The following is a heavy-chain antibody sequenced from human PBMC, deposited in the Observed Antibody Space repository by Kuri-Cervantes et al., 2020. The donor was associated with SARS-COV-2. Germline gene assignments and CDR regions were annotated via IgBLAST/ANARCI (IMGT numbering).Heavy chain of an antibody. D-gene: IGHD2-2*01. Sequence: GSLRLSCTVSGGSISSSSYYWGWIRQPPGKGLEWIGSIYYSGSTYYNPSLKSRVTISVDTSKNQFSLKLSSVTAADTAVYYCARLAVVVVPAAMRAYAFDIWGQGTMVTVSS. CDR3: ARLAVVVVPAAMRAYAFDI. J-gene: IGHJ3*02. CDR2: IYYSGST. CDR1: GGSISSSSYY. V-gene: IGHV4-39*01.